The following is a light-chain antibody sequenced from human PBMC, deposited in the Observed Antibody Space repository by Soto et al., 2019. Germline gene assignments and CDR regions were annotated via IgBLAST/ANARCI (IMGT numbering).Light chain of an antibody. CDR1: SPNLVKNF. V-gene: IGLV1-51*02. J-gene: IGLJ3*02. CDR2: EDS. CDR3: GSWDSSLRDVV. Sequence: QSVLTQPPSVSAAPGQRITISCPGGSPNLVKNFVSWYQQLPKTAPKLLIYEDSKRPSGIPDRFSGSKSGTSATLGITGLQTGDEADYYCGSWDSSLRDVVFGEGTKLTVL.